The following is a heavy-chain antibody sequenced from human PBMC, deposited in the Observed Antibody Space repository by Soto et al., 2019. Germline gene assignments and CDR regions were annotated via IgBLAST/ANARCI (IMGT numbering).Heavy chain of an antibody. D-gene: IGHD4-17*01. V-gene: IGHV4-39*01. CDR3: ARSTRYGDYVGESWFDP. Sequence: QLQLQESGPGLVKPSETLSLTCTVSGGSISSSSYYWGWIRQPPGKGLEWIGSIYYSGSTYYNPSLKSRVTISVDTSKNQFSLKLSSVTAADTAVYYCARSTRYGDYVGESWFDPWGQGTLVTVSS. CDR2: IYYSGST. J-gene: IGHJ5*02. CDR1: GGSISSSSYY.